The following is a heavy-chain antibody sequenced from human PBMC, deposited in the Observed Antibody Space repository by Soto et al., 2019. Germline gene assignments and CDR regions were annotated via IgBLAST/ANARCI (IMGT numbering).Heavy chain of an antibody. J-gene: IGHJ3*02. V-gene: IGHV5-51*01. D-gene: IGHD3-10*01. CDR1: GDTFTSHW. CDR3: VRPQAKELGTIRGAFDI. CDR2: IYPADSDT. Sequence: GESLNTSCKGSGDTFTSHWIAWVRQMPGKGLELMGLIYPADSDTRYSPSFEGQVTISVDKSISTAYLQWSSLRASDTAMYYCVRPQAKELGTIRGAFDIWGQGTKVTVSS.